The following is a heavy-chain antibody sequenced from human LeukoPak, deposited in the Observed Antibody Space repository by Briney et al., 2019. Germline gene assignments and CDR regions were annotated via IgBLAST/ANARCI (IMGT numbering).Heavy chain of an antibody. Sequence: PGGSLRLSCAASGFIFSNYALHWVRQAPGKGLEWVAVISYDGSNKYYADSVKGRFTISRDNSKNTLYLQMNSLRAEDTAVYYCARDFMITQGPNDYWGQGTLVTVSS. J-gene: IGHJ4*02. D-gene: IGHD3-16*01. V-gene: IGHV3-30*04. CDR1: GFIFSNYA. CDR2: ISYDGSNK. CDR3: ARDFMITQGPNDY.